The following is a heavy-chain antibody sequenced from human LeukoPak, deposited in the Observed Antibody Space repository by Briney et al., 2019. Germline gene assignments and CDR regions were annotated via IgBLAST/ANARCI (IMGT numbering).Heavy chain of an antibody. CDR1: GFIFSNYG. Sequence: GGSLRLSCAASGFIFSNYGMHRVRQAPGKRLEWVAVIWNDGSETFHADSVKGRFRIARDNSKNTLCLQMNGLRAEDTAVHFCARDMGRAWYGPPDYWGQGTLVTVSS. J-gene: IGHJ4*02. D-gene: IGHD6-13*01. CDR3: ARDMGRAWYGPPDY. V-gene: IGHV3-33*01. CDR2: IWNDGSET.